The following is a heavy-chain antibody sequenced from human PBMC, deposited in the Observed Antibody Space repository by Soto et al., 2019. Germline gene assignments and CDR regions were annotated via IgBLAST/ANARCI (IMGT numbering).Heavy chain of an antibody. CDR1: GYTFTTYW. D-gene: IGHD3-22*01. J-gene: IGHJ4*02. CDR2: IYPGDSDT. V-gene: IGHV5-51*01. CDR3: ARLPDSSGYYYPPFDY. Sequence: PGESLKISCEGSGYTFTTYWIAWVRQMPGKGLEWMGIIYPGDSDTKYSPSFQGQVTMSADKSTNTAYLQWSSLKASDTAMYYCARLPDSSGYYYPPFDYWGPGTLVTVSS.